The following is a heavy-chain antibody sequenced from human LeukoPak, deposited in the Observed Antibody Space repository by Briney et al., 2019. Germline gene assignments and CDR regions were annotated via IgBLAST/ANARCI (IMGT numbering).Heavy chain of an antibody. Sequence: GGSLRLSCAASGFTFNFFEMNWVRQAPGKGLELVSYISSSGSPIYYADSVKGRFTISRDNAKNSLYLQMNGLRAGDTAAYYCMRGATDTTRWFDPWGQGTLVTVSS. CDR1: GFTFNFFE. D-gene: IGHD1-7*01. CDR3: MRGATDTTRWFDP. V-gene: IGHV3-48*03. J-gene: IGHJ5*02. CDR2: ISSSGSPI.